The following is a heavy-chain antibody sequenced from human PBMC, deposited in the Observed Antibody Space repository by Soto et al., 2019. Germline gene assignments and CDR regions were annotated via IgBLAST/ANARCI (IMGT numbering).Heavy chain of an antibody. CDR3: ATDTPVYGCIWGSCRSLGY. V-gene: IGHV1-24*01. Sequence: GASVKVSCKVSGYTLTELSMHWVLQAPGKGLEWMGGFDPEDGETIYAQKFQGRVTMTEDTSTDTAYMELSSLRSEDTAVYYCATDTPVYGCIWGSCRSLGYWGQGSLVSVSS. J-gene: IGHJ4*02. D-gene: IGHD3-16*02. CDR1: GYTLTELS. CDR2: FDPEDGET.